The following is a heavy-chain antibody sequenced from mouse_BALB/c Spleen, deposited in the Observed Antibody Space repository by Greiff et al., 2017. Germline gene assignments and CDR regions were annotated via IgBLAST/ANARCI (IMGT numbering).Heavy chain of an antibody. CDR2: ISYSGST. Sequence: EVKLMESGPSLVKPSQTLSLTCSVTGDSITSGYWNWIRKFPGNKLEYMGYISYSGSTYYNPSLKSRISITRDTSKNQYYLQLNSVTTEDTATYYCARYIHGYVIAMDYWGQGTSVTVSS. CDR3: ARYIHGYVIAMDY. V-gene: IGHV3-8*02. D-gene: IGHD1-2*01. CDR1: GDSITSGY. J-gene: IGHJ4*01.